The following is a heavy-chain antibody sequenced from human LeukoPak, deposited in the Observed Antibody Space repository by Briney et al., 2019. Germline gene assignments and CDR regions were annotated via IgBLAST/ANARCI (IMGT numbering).Heavy chain of an antibody. CDR2: INPSGGST. CDR1: GYTFTSYY. CDR3: ARDRKAVATIYFDY. Sequence: ASVKVSCKASGYTFTSYYMHWVRQAPGQGLGWMGIINPSGGSTSYAQKFQGRVTMTRDTSTSTAYMELRSLRSDDTAVYYCARDRKAVATIYFDYWGQGTLVTVSS. V-gene: IGHV1-46*01. D-gene: IGHD5-12*01. J-gene: IGHJ4*02.